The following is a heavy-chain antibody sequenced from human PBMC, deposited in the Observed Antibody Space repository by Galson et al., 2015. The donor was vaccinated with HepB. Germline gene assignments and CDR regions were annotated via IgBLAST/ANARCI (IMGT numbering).Heavy chain of an antibody. J-gene: IGHJ4*02. CDR3: TRLGDLSGYSSS. CDR1: GFTFSGSA. CDR2: IRSKATNYAT. V-gene: IGHV3-73*01. Sequence: SLRLSCAASGFTFSGSAIHWVRLASGKGPEWIRHIRSKATNYATAYKASVKGRFTISRDDSKNTAYLKMNSLRTEDTAVYYCTRLGDLSGYSSSWGQGTLVTVSS. D-gene: IGHD2-2*01.